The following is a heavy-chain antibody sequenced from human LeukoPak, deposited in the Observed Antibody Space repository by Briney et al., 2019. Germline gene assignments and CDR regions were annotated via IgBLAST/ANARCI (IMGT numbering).Heavy chain of an antibody. J-gene: IGHJ6*02. CDR3: ARDDYGDSHYYYYYGMDV. CDR2: ISCDGSNK. CDR1: GFTFSSYA. D-gene: IGHD4-17*01. Sequence: PGRSLRLSCAASGFTFSSYAMHWVRQAPGKGLEWVAVISCDGSNKYYADSVKGRFTISRDNSKNTLYLQMNSLRAEDTAVYYCARDDYGDSHYYYYYGMDVWGQGTTVTVSS. V-gene: IGHV3-30-3*01.